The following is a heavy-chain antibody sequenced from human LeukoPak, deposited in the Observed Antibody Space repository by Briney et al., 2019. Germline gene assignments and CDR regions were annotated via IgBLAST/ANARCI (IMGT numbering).Heavy chain of an antibody. J-gene: IGHJ4*02. Sequence: PGGSLRLSCAASGFTVSSNYMTWVRQTPGKGLEWVSLLYSGGNTYYAGSVKDRFIISRDNSKNTLYLQMNTQRAEDTAVYYCARGAYSSGWLFDYWGQGTLVTVSS. D-gene: IGHD6-19*01. V-gene: IGHV3-66*01. CDR3: ARGAYSSGWLFDY. CDR1: GFTVSSNY. CDR2: LYSGGNT.